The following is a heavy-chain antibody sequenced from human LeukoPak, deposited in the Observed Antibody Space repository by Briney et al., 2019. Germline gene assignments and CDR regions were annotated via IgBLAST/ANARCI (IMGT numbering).Heavy chain of an antibody. CDR1: GFTFSSYA. CDR2: ISGSGGST. Sequence: PGGSLRLSCAASGFTFSSYAMSWVRQAPGKGLEWVSTISGSGGSTYYADSVKGRFTIPRDNSKNTLYLQMNSLRAEDTAVYHCAKDIRSSGWSKYSDYWGQGTLVTVSS. CDR3: AKDIRSSGWSKYSDY. D-gene: IGHD6-19*01. J-gene: IGHJ4*02. V-gene: IGHV3-23*01.